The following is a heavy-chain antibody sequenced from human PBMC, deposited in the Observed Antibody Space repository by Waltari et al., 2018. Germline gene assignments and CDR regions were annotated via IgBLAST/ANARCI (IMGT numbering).Heavy chain of an antibody. CDR3: ARYGPKLERRSAFDY. J-gene: IGHJ4*02. CDR2: ISYDGSNK. Sequence: QVQLVESGGGVVQPGRSLRLSCAASGFTFSSYGMHWVRQAPGKGLEWVAVISYDGSNKYYADSVKGRFTISRDNSKNTLYLQMNSLRAEDTAVYYCARYGPKLERRSAFDYWGQGTLVTVSS. CDR1: GFTFSSYG. V-gene: IGHV3-30*03. D-gene: IGHD1-1*01.